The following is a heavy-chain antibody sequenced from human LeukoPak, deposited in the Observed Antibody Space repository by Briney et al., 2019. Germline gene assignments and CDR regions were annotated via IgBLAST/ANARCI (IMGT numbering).Heavy chain of an antibody. J-gene: IGHJ6*03. V-gene: IGHV1-69*06. D-gene: IGHD3-9*01. CDR1: GFTFNAYY. CDR2: IIPIFGTA. CDR3: ANGAPPRVDILTGYYPDYYYYMDV. Sequence: GASVKVSCKASGFTFNAYYIHWVRQAPGQGLEWMGGIIPIFGTANYAQKFQGRVTITADKSTSTAYMELSSLRSEDTAVYYCANGAPPRVDILTGYYPDYYYYMDVWGKGTTVTVSS.